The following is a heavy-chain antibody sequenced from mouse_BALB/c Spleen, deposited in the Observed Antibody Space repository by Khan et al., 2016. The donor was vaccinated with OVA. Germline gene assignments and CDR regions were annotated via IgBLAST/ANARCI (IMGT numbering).Heavy chain of an antibody. D-gene: IGHD1-1*02. Sequence: QVQLQQSGAELVKAGASVKMSCKASGYTFTSYWMHWVKQRLGQGLEWFAETNPTNGRTYYTEKFKSKATLTVDNSSSTAYMLLSGPTFEDSAVYYCARIKRMVATYVDYWGQGTTLTVSS. CDR2: TNPTNGRT. CDR1: GYTFTSYW. V-gene: IGHV1S81*02. CDR3: ARIKRMVATYVDY. J-gene: IGHJ2*01.